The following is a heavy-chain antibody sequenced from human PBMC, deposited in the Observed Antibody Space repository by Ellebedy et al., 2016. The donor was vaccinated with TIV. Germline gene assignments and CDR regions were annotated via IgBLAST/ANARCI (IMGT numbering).Heavy chain of an antibody. V-gene: IGHV3-11*01. CDR2: ISNSGTMI. CDR1: GLIFSDYY. J-gene: IGHJ5*02. Sequence: GESLKISCSASGLIFSDYYMSWNRQPPGKRLEWVAYISNSGTMIDYADSVKGRFTISRDNAKNSLYLQMNSVRAEDTAVYHCARDRGGGGNYVWFDPWGQGTLVTVSS. D-gene: IGHD3-16*01. CDR3: ARDRGGGGNYVWFDP.